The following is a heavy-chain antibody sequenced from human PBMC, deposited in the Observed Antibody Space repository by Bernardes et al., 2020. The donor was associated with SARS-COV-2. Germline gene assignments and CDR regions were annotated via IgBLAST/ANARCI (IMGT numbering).Heavy chain of an antibody. CDR2: TSYRSKWNY. V-gene: IGHV6-1*01. Sequence: SRTLSLTCAISGDSVSSNSAVWHWIRQSPSRGLEWLGRTSYRSKWNYDYAVSVKSRITISPDTSKNQFSLELTSVTPEDTAVYYCARGANYAMGVWGQGTTVTVSS. CDR3: ARGANYAMGV. CDR1: GDSVSSNSAV. J-gene: IGHJ6*02.